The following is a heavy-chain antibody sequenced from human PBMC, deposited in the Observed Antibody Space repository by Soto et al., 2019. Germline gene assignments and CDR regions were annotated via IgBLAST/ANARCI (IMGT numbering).Heavy chain of an antibody. D-gene: IGHD2-21*01. V-gene: IGHV4-34*01. Sequence: LSLTCAVYGASLSDNYCNWLRQPQGKGLEWTGEINHSGNTNYNPSLRSRVTISIHTSKNQLSLNLRSVSAADTAVDYCARGGGEFDAWGQGTPVTVSS. CDR3: ARGGGEFDA. CDR2: INHSGNT. J-gene: IGHJ5*02. CDR1: GASLSDNY.